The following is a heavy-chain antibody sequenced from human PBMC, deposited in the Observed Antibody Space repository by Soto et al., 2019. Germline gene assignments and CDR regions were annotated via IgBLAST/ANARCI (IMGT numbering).Heavy chain of an antibody. CDR2: INPNSGGT. V-gene: IGHV1-2*04. J-gene: IGHJ6*02. CDR3: ARASDCTNGVCYYYYYGMDV. Sequence: GVSVEVCCKASVFTKAGKYMRWVRPAPGQGLEWMGWINPNSGGTNYAQKFQGWVTMTRATSISTAYMELSRLRSDDTAVYYCARASDCTNGVCYYYYYGMDVWGQGTTVTVSS. CDR1: VFTKAGKY. D-gene: IGHD2-8*01.